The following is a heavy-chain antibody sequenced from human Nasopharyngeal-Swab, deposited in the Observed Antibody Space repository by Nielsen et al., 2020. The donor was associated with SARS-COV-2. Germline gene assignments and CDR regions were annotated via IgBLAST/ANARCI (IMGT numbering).Heavy chain of an antibody. J-gene: IGHJ4*02. CDR2: ISWNSGSI. CDR3: AKDGFSGWHWHPDY. V-gene: IGHV3-9*01. CDR1: GFTFDDYA. D-gene: IGHD6-19*01. Sequence: GGSLRLSCAASGFTFDDYAMHWVRQAPGKGLEWVSGISWNSGSIGYADSVEGRFTISRDNAKNSLYLQMNSLRAEDTALYYCAKDGFSGWHWHPDYWGQGTLVTVSS.